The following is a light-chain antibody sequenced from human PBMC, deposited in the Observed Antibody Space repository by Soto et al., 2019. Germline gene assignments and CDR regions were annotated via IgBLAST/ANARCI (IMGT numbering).Light chain of an antibody. J-gene: IGKJ1*01. Sequence: IVLTQSPAPLSLSPGERATLSCRASQSVSSYLAWYQQKPGQAPRLLIYGASSRATGIPDRFSGSGSGTDVTLTISRLEPEEFAGYYCQQYGSSPWTSGQGTKVDI. CDR1: QSVSSY. V-gene: IGKV3-20*01. CDR2: GAS. CDR3: QQYGSSPWT.